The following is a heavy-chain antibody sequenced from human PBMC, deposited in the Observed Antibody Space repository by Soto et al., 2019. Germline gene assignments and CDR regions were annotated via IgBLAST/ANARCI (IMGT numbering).Heavy chain of an antibody. CDR3: ARGAYYYDSSGYPFYGMDV. V-gene: IGHV5-51*01. CDR1: GYSFTSYW. D-gene: IGHD3-22*01. J-gene: IGHJ6*02. Sequence: PGESVKISCQGSGYSFTSYWIGWVLQMPGKGLEWMGIIYPGDSDTRYSPSFQGQVTISADKSISTAYLQWSSLKALDTAMYYCARGAYYYDSSGYPFYGMDVWGQGTTVTVSS. CDR2: IYPGDSDT.